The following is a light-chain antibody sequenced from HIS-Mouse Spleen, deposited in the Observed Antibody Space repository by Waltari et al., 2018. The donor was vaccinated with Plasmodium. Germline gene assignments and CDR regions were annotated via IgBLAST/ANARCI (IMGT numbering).Light chain of an antibody. Sequence: EIVLTQSPATLSLSPGERATLSCRARQSVSSYLDWYQQKPGQAPRLLIYDASNRATGIPARFSGSGSGTDFTLTISSLEPEDFAVYYCQQRSNWPITFGQGTRLEIK. J-gene: IGKJ5*01. V-gene: IGKV3-11*01. CDR2: DAS. CDR3: QQRSNWPIT. CDR1: QSVSSY.